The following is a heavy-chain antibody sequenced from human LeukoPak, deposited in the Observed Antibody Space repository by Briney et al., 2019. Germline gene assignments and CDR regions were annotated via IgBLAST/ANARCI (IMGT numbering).Heavy chain of an antibody. CDR3: AKLSGDAVAGTY. CDR2: IRYDGSNK. D-gene: IGHD6-19*01. CDR1: GFSFSPYG. Sequence: GGSLRLSCAASGFSFSPYGMNWVRQSPGMGLEWVAFIRYDGSNKYYADSVKGRFTISRDNSKNTLYLQMNSLRAEDTAVYYCAKLSGDAVAGTYWGQGTLVTVSS. J-gene: IGHJ4*02. V-gene: IGHV3-30*02.